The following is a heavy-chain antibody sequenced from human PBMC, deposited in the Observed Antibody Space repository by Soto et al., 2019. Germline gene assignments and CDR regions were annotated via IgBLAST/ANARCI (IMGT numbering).Heavy chain of an antibody. V-gene: IGHV3-21*01. Sequence: GGSLRLSCAASGFTFSSYSMNWVRQAPGKGLEWVSSISSSSSYIYYADSVKGRFTISRDNAKNSLYLQMNSLRAEDTAVYYCARASRGRGLIPSYYYYGMDVWGQGTTVTVSS. J-gene: IGHJ6*02. CDR1: GFTFSSYS. CDR2: ISSSSSYI. CDR3: ARASRGRGLIPSYYYYGMDV. D-gene: IGHD1-26*01.